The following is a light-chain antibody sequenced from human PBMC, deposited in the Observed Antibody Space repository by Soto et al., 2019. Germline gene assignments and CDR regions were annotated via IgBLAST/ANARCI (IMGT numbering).Light chain of an antibody. CDR1: QSISSY. V-gene: IGKV1-39*01. CDR2: AAS. CDR3: QQRGKWPT. Sequence: DIQMTQSPSSLSASVGDRVTITCRASQSISSYLNWYQQKPGKAPKLLIYAASSLQSGVPARFSGSGSGTDFTLTISSLEPEDFAVYYCQQRGKWPTFGQGTRL. J-gene: IGKJ5*01.